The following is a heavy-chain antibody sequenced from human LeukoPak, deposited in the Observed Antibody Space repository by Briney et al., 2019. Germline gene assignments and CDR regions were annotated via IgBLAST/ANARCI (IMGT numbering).Heavy chain of an antibody. V-gene: IGHV3-30*04. CDR1: GFTFSSYA. Sequence: PGRSLRLSCAASGFTFSSYAMHWVRQAPGKGLEWVAVISYDGSNKYYADSVKGRFTTSRDNSKNTLYLQMNSLRAEDTAVYYCARDGEGCSSTSCYPGYNWFDPWGQGTLVTVSS. D-gene: IGHD2-2*01. J-gene: IGHJ5*02. CDR2: ISYDGSNK. CDR3: ARDGEGCSSTSCYPGYNWFDP.